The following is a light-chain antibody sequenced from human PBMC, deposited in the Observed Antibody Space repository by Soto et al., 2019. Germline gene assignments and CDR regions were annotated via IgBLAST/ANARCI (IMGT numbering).Light chain of an antibody. CDR1: QTVNSNF. Sequence: VLTQSPFTFSVSQGEIATRSCSHRQTVNSNFLAWYQQKPGQAPGLVIHGASTRASGIPDRFSGSGSGTDFTLTISRLEPEDFAVYYCQQYGSSPMYTFGQGTRLEIK. CDR2: GAS. V-gene: IGKV3-20*01. CDR3: QQYGSSPMYT. J-gene: IGKJ5*01.